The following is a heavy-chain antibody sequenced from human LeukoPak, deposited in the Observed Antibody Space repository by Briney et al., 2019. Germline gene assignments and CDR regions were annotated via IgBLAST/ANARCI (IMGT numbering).Heavy chain of an antibody. D-gene: IGHD6-6*01. CDR3: AKYVPSFEAFDI. Sequence: GRSLRLSCAASGFTFDDYAMHWVRQAPGKGLEWVSGISWNSGSIGYADSVKGRFTISRDNAKNSLYLQMNSLRAEDTALYYCAKYVPSFEAFDIWGQGTMVTVSS. J-gene: IGHJ3*02. CDR1: GFTFDDYA. V-gene: IGHV3-9*01. CDR2: ISWNSGSI.